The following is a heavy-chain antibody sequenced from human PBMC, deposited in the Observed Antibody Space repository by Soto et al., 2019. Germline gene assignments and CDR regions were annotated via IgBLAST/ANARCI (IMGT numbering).Heavy chain of an antibody. J-gene: IGHJ3*02. CDR1: GFTFSSYS. D-gene: IGHD3-3*01. Sequence: LRLSCAASGFTFSSYSMNWVRQAPGKGLEWVSSISSSSSYIYYADSVKGRFTISRDNSKNTLYLQMNSLRAEDTAVYYCAKDFADFWSFDAFDIWGQGTMVTVSS. CDR3: AKDFADFWSFDAFDI. CDR2: ISSSSSYI. V-gene: IGHV3-21*04.